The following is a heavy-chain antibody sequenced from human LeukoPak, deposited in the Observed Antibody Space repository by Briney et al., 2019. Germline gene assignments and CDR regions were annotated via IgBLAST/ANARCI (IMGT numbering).Heavy chain of an antibody. D-gene: IGHD6-19*01. CDR1: GDSISNYY. CDR3: ARYSRIAVAGTGSFDY. Sequence: SETLSLTCTVSGDSISNYYWIWIRQPPGKGLEWIGYIYYSGSTNYNPSLKGRVSMSLDTSKNQFSLKLSSVTAADTAVYYCARYSRIAVAGTGSFDYWGQGTLVTVSS. V-gene: IGHV4-59*08. J-gene: IGHJ4*02. CDR2: IYYSGST.